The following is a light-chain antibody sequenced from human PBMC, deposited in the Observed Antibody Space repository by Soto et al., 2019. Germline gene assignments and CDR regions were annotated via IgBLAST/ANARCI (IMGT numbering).Light chain of an antibody. V-gene: IGKV3-20*01. CDR3: QQYGSSLT. CDR1: QSVSSSH. J-gene: IGKJ4*01. Sequence: DIVLTQSPGTLSLSPGERATLSCRASQSVSSSHLAWYQQKPGQAPRLFIYGASSRATGIPDRFSGSGSGKDFTLTISRLQSEDFAGYYCQQYGSSLTLGGGTKVEIK. CDR2: GAS.